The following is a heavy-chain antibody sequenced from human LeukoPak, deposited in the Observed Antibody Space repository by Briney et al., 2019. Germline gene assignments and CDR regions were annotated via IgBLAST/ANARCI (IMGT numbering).Heavy chain of an antibody. CDR2: IYPGDSDT. D-gene: IGHD3-22*01. Sequence: GESLKISCKGSEYRFTSYWIGWVRQMPGKGLEWMGIIYPGDSDTRYSPSFQGQVTISADKSISTAYLQWSSLKASDTAMYYCARSRHQANYYDSSGYDYWGQGTLVTVSS. V-gene: IGHV5-51*01. J-gene: IGHJ4*02. CDR3: ARSRHQANYYDSSGYDY. CDR1: EYRFTSYW.